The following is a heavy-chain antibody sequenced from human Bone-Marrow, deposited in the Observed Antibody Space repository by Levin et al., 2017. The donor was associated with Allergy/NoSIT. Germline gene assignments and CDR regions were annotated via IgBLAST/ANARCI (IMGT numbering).Heavy chain of an antibody. J-gene: IGHJ4*02. CDR1: GFTFSSYA. Sequence: LSLTCAASGFTFSSYAMSWVRQAPGKGLEWISSIVSSGNTYYADSVKGRFTISRDNSKNTLYLQMNSLRAEDTAEYYCAKGTTTGTTRSDSWGQGTLVTVSS. CDR2: IVSSGNT. CDR3: AKGTTTGTTRSDS. V-gene: IGHV3-23*01. D-gene: IGHD1-1*01.